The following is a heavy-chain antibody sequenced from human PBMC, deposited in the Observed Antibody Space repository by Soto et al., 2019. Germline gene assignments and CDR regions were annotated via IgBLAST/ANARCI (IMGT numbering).Heavy chain of an antibody. CDR2: ISAYNGNT. V-gene: IGHV1-18*01. Sequence: ASVKVSCKASGYAFTSYGISWVRQAPGQGLEWMGWISAYNGNTNYAQKLQGRVTMTTDTSTSTAYMELRSLRSDDTAVYYCARVKTSGYHNWFDPWGQGTLVTVSS. CDR3: ARVKTSGYHNWFDP. D-gene: IGHD3-22*01. CDR1: GYAFTSYG. J-gene: IGHJ5*02.